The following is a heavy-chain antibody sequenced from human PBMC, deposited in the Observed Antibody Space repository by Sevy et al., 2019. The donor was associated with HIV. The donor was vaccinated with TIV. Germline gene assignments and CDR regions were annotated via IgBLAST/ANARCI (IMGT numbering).Heavy chain of an antibody. V-gene: IGHV3-15*01. Sequence: GGSVRLSCAASGFTFTYAWMTWVRQAPGKGLEWVGRIKSRADGGTTDYAAPVKGRFTISRDDSKNTLYLQMNSLRSEDTGVYYCSTDPIILLLVTDGKDVWGQGTTVTVSS. D-gene: IGHD2-8*01. CDR3: STDPIILLLVTDGKDV. CDR1: GFTFTYAW. CDR2: IKSRADGGTT. J-gene: IGHJ6*02.